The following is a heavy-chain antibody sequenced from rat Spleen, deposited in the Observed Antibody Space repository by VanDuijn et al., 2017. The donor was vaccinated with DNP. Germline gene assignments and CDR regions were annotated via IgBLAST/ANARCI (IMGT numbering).Heavy chain of an antibody. CDR2: IVYDGSSS. D-gene: IGHD5-1*01. Sequence: EVQLVESGGGLVQPERSLKLSCAASGFTFSDYSMAWVRQAPKKGLEWVATIVYDGSSSFYGDSVEGRFTISRDNAKSRLYLQMNSLKSEDTATYYCAGQGANLPFDYWGQGVMVTVSS. CDR1: GFTFSDYS. V-gene: IGHV5-7*01. J-gene: IGHJ2*01. CDR3: AGQGANLPFDY.